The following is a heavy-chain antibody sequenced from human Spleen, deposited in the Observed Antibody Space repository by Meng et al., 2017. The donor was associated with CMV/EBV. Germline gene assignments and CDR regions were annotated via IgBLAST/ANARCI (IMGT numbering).Heavy chain of an antibody. CDR3: AHSSGLLWFGELYGRWFDP. CDR1: TTILVC. CDR2: IYWDDDK. J-gene: IGHJ5*02. V-gene: IGHV2-5*02. D-gene: IGHD3-10*01. Sequence: TTILVCVGWIRQPPGKALELLALIYWDDDKRYSPSLENRLTITKVTSKNQVFLIMTNMDPVDTATYYCAHSSGLLWFGELYGRWFDPWGQGTLVTVSS.